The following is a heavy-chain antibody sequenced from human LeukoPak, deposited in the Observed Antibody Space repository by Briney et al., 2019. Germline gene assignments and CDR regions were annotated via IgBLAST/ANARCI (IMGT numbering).Heavy chain of an antibody. V-gene: IGHV3-7*01. D-gene: IGHD6-13*01. Sequence: PGGSLRLSCAASGFTFSSYAMHWVRQAPGKGLEWVANIKEDGSEKYYVDSVKGRFTISRDNAKNSLYLQMNSLRAEDTAVYYCAKRSAAGTVGYFDYWGQGTLVTVSS. J-gene: IGHJ4*02. CDR2: IKEDGSEK. CDR3: AKRSAAGTVGYFDY. CDR1: GFTFSSYA.